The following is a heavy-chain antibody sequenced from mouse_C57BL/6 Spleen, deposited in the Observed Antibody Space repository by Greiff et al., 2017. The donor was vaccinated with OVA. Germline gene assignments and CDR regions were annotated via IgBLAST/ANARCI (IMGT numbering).Heavy chain of an antibody. CDR1: GYTFTDYY. CDR2: INPNNGGT. CDR3: ARGETLYYDFGDY. V-gene: IGHV1-26*01. J-gene: IGHJ4*01. D-gene: IGHD2-4*01. Sequence: VQLQQSGPELVKPGASVKISCKASGYTFTDYYMNWVKQSPGKSLEWIGDINPNNGGTSYNQKFKGKATLTVDKSSSTAYMELRSLTSEDSAVYYCARGETLYYDFGDYWGQGTSVTVSS.